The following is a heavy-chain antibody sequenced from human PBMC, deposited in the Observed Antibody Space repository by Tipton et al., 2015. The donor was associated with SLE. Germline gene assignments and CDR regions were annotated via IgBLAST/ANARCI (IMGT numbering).Heavy chain of an antibody. CDR3: ARVGHGFDSSGYNSHYYYYMDV. CDR2: VYSSGST. J-gene: IGHJ6*03. D-gene: IGHD3-22*01. V-gene: IGHV4-59*01. Sequence: GLVKPSQTLSLSCTVSGGSITSYYWNWIRQAPGKGLEWVGYVYSSGSTNYNPSLSSRVTITLDMPKSQFSLRLTSATAADTAVYYCARVGHGFDSSGYNSHYYYYMDVWGKGTTVIVSS. CDR1: GGSITSYY.